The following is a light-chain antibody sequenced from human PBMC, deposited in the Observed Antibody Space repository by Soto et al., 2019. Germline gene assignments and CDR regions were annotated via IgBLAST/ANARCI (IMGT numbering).Light chain of an antibody. CDR2: NNN. Sequence: QSVLTQPPSASGTPGQRVTISCSGRSSNIGSNTVNWYQQVPGTAPKLRIYNNNQRPSGVPERFSGSKSDTSASLAISGLQSEDEADYYCAAWDDSLNAVVFGGGTKLTVL. J-gene: IGLJ2*01. CDR3: AAWDDSLNAVV. CDR1: SSNIGSNT. V-gene: IGLV1-44*01.